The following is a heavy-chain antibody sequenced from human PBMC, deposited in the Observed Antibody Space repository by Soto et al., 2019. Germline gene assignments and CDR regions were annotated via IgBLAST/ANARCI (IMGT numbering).Heavy chain of an antibody. V-gene: IGHV4-61*01. CDR1: GGSVSSGSYY. CDR3: ARASQASVLRFLEWLLYLDY. CDR2: IYYSGST. Sequence: PSETLSLTCSVSGGSVSSGSYYWSWIRQPPGKGLEWIGYIYYSGSTNYNPSLKSRVTISVDTSKNQFSLKLSSVTAADTAVYYCARASQASVLRFLEWLLYLDYWGQGTLVTVSS. J-gene: IGHJ4*02. D-gene: IGHD3-3*01.